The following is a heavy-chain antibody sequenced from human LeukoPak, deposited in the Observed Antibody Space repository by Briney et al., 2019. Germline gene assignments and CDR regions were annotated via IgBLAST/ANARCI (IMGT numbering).Heavy chain of an antibody. D-gene: IGHD1-26*01. J-gene: IGHJ4*02. Sequence: SETLSLTCTVSGGSISSSSYYWGWIRQPPGKGLEWIGSIYYSGSTYYNPSLKSRVTISVDTSKNQFSLKLSSVTAADTAVYYCARDLAGATAGFFDYWGQGTLVTVSS. CDR2: IYYSGST. CDR3: ARDLAGATAGFFDY. CDR1: GGSISSSSYY. V-gene: IGHV4-39*02.